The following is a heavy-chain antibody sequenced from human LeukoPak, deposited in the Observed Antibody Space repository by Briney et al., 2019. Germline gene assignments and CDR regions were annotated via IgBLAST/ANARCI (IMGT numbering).Heavy chain of an antibody. CDR3: AKDRQGAVAGTFDY. D-gene: IGHD6-19*01. CDR2: ISYDGSNK. V-gene: IGHV3-30*18. J-gene: IGHJ4*02. CDR1: GFTFSSCG. Sequence: PGGSLRLSCAASGFTFSSCGMHWVRQAPGKGREWVAVISYDGSNKYYADSVKGRFTISRDNSKNTLYLQMNSLRAEDTAVYYCAKDRQGAVAGTFDYWGQGTLVTVSS.